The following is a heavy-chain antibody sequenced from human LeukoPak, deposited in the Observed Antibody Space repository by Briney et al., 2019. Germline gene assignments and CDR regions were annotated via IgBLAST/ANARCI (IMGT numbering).Heavy chain of an antibody. CDR3: ARGRYSGYMYYFDY. J-gene: IGHJ4*02. D-gene: IGHD5-12*01. V-gene: IGHV3-7*01. Sequence: GGSLRLSCAASGFTFSRYWMTWVRQAPGKGLEWVANIKQDGSETYYVDAVKGRFTISRDNAKNSLYLHMNSLRVDDTAVYFCARGRYSGYMYYFDYWGQGTLVTVSS. CDR2: IKQDGSET. CDR1: GFTFSRYW.